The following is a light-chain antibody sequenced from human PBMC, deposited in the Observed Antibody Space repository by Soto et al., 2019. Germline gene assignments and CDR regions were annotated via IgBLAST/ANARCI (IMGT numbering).Light chain of an antibody. CDR3: QQYGSSLFT. CDR2: GAS. Sequence: EIVLTQSPGTLSLSPGERATLSCRASQSVSSSYLAWYQQKPGQAPRLLIYGASSRATGIPDRFSGSGSGTDFTLTISGLEPEDFAVYYCQQYGSSLFTFGSGTKVDIK. V-gene: IGKV3-20*01. CDR1: QSVSSSY. J-gene: IGKJ3*01.